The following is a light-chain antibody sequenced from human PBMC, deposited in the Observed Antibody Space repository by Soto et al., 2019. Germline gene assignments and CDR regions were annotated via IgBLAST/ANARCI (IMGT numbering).Light chain of an antibody. J-gene: IGKJ3*01. CDR3: QLLKSSLP. CDR1: PGISSY. V-gene: IGKV1-9*01. CDR2: AAS. Sequence: DIQLTQSPSFLSASVGDRVTITCRASPGISSYLAWYQQKPGKAPKLLIYAASTLQSGVPSRFSGSGSGIQITLTISSLQPEDFSTYYRQLLKSSLPCGPRPKVHL.